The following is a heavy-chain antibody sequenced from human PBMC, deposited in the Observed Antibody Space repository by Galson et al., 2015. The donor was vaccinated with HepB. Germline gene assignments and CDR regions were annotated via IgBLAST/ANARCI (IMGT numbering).Heavy chain of an antibody. CDR1: GLTFSFSDTS. Sequence: SLRLSCAASGLTFSFSDTSIHWVRQPSGRGPEWLGRIRRKVDNYGTQYSGSVKGRFKISRDDLRNMAYLDMNSLTTDDTAVYFCTTGLHDYGDYNKDFWGQGTLVTVSS. J-gene: IGHJ4*02. CDR3: TTGLHDYGDYNKDF. V-gene: IGHV3-73*01. D-gene: IGHD4-17*01. CDR2: IRRKVDNYGT.